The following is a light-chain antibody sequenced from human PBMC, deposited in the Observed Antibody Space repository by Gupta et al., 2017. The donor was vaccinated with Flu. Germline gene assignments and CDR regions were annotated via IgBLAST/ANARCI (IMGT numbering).Light chain of an antibody. J-gene: IGLJ3*02. CDR3: SSDTSTNTWV. CDR2: EVK. CDR1: SSDVGAYNH. V-gene: IGLV2-14*01. Sequence: HSALTQPASVSGSPGQSITISCTGTSSDVGAYNHVSWYQQHPGKAPKLMIYEVKKRPAVIASRFSGSKSGNTASLTIAGLKDEDEADYYGSSDTSTNTWVFGGGTKLTVL.